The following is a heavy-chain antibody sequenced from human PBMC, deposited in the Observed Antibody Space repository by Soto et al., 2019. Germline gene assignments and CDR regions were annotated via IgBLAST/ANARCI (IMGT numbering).Heavy chain of an antibody. CDR1: GGSFSCYY. J-gene: IGHJ4*02. CDR3: AITRGAAGSPYDY. V-gene: IGHV4-34*01. Sequence: SETLSLTCAVYGGSFSCYYWIWIRQPPGKGLEWIGEINHSGSTNYNPSLKSRVTISVDTSKNQFSLKLSSVTAADTAVYYCAITRGAAGSPYDYWGQGTLVTVSS. D-gene: IGHD6-13*01. CDR2: INHSGST.